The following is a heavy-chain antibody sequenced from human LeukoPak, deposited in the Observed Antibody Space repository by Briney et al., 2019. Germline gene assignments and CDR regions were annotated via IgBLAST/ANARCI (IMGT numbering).Heavy chain of an antibody. CDR1: GYTFTSYY. Sequence: ASVKVSCKASGYTFTSYYMHWVRQAPGQGLEWMGWINPNSGGTNYAQKFQGRVTMTRDTSISTAYMELSRLRSDDTAVYYCARVRYCSGGSCYRGYFDYWGQGTLVTVSS. CDR3: ARVRYCSGGSCYRGYFDY. V-gene: IGHV1-2*02. J-gene: IGHJ4*02. CDR2: INPNSGGT. D-gene: IGHD2-15*01.